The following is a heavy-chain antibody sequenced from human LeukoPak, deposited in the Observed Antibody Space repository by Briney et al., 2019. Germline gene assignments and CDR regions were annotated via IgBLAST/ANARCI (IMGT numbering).Heavy chain of an antibody. V-gene: IGHV1-69*01. CDR3: ARDKVVSQYVEMGGYKYYFDY. CDR2: IITIFGTA. D-gene: IGHD5-24*01. CDR1: GGTFSSYA. Sequence: AAVKVSCKASGGTFSSYAISWVRQAPGQGREWMGGIITIFGTANYAQKFRGRVTITADESTSTAYMELSSLRSEDTAVYYCARDKVVSQYVEMGGYKYYFDYWGQGTLVTVSS. J-gene: IGHJ4*02.